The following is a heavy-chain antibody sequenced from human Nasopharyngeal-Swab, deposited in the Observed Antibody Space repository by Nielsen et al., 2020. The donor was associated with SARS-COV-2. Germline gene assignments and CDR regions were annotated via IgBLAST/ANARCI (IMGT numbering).Heavy chain of an antibody. CDR2: INTNTGNP. V-gene: IGHV7-4-1*02. Sequence: ASVKVSCKASGYTFTSYAMNWFRQAPGQGLEWMGWINTNTGNPTYAQGFTGRFVFSLDTSVSTAYLQISSLKAEDTAVYYCARNPVTYYYYGMDVWGQGTTVTVSS. CDR1: GYTFTSYA. J-gene: IGHJ6*02. CDR3: ARNPVTYYYYGMDV. D-gene: IGHD5-18*01.